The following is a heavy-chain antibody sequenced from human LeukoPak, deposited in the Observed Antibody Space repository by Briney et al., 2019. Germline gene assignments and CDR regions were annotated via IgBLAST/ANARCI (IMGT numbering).Heavy chain of an antibody. CDR2: IYYSGST. CDR3: ARVDYGDYRFDY. D-gene: IGHD4-17*01. J-gene: IGHJ4*02. V-gene: IGHV4-31*03. Sequence: PSETLSLTCTVSGGPISSGGYYWSWIRQHPGKGLEWIGYIYYSGSTYYNPSLKSRVTISVDTSKNQFSLKLSSVTAADTAVYYCARVDYGDYRFDYWGQGTLVTVSS. CDR1: GGPISSGGYY.